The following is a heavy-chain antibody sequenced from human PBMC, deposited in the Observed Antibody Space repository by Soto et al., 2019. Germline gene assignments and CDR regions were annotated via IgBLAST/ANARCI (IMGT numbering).Heavy chain of an antibody. D-gene: IGHD5-12*01. J-gene: IGHJ4*02. CDR3: AKDRFGYDRVVDY. V-gene: IGHV3-23*01. CDR2: ISGSGAYT. CDR1: GFTFSSYA. Sequence: EVQLLESGGGLVRPGGSLRLSCAASGFTFSSYAMSWVRQAPGKGLQWVSAISGSGAYTYYADSVKGRFTISRDNFKNTVHLQMNSLRAEDTAVYYCAKDRFGYDRVVDYWGQGTLVTVSS.